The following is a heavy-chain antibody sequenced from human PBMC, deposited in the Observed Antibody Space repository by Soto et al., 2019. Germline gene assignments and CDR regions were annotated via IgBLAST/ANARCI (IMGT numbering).Heavy chain of an antibody. D-gene: IGHD6-13*01. J-gene: IGHJ6*03. Sequence: EVQLVESGGGLVQPGRSLRLSCTASGFTFGDYAMSWFRQAPGKGLEWVGFIRSKAYGETTEYAASVKGRFTISRDDSKSIAYLQMNSLKTEDTAVYYCTRDRAAAGTFHYMDVWGKGTTVTVSS. CDR1: GFTFGDYA. CDR2: IRSKAYGETT. V-gene: IGHV3-49*03. CDR3: TRDRAAAGTFHYMDV.